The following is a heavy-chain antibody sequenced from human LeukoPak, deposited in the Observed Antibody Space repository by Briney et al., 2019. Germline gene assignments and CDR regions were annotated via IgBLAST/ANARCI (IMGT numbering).Heavy chain of an antibody. J-gene: IGHJ4*02. Sequence: ASVTVSCKASGYTFTSYYMHWVRQAPGQGLEWMGWINPNSGGTNYAQKFQGRVTMTRDTSISTAYMELSRLRSDDTAVYYCASGYYGSGSSSIFDYWGQGTLVTVSS. CDR1: GYTFTSYY. CDR3: ASGYYGSGSSSIFDY. V-gene: IGHV1-2*02. D-gene: IGHD3-10*01. CDR2: INPNSGGT.